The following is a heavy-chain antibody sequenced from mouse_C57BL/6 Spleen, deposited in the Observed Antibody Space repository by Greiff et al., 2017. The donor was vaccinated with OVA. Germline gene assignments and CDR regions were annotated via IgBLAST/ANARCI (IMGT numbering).Heavy chain of an antibody. CDR2: ISSGSSTI. CDR1: GFTFSDYG. Sequence: EVKLMESGGGLVKPGGSLKLSCAASGFTFSDYGMHWVRQAPEKGLEWVAYISSGSSTIYYTDTVKGRFTISRDNAKNTLFLQMTSLRSGDTAMYYCVRGTGTTFDYWGQGTTLTVSS. D-gene: IGHD4-1*01. V-gene: IGHV5-17*01. J-gene: IGHJ2*01. CDR3: VRGTGTTFDY.